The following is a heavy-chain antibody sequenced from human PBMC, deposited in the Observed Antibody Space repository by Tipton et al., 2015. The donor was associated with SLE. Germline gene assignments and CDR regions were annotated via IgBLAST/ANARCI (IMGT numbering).Heavy chain of an antibody. Sequence: QLVQSGVEVKKPGASVRVSCKASGYTFTTYGISWVRQAPGQGLEWMGWISTYNGNTNYAQRLQGRVTMTTDTSTSTAYMELRSLRSADTAVYYCAIGVITRKYYFDYWGQGTLVTVSS. D-gene: IGHD3-16*01. J-gene: IGHJ4*02. CDR3: AIGVITRKYYFDY. CDR1: GYTFTTYG. V-gene: IGHV1-18*01. CDR2: ISTYNGNT.